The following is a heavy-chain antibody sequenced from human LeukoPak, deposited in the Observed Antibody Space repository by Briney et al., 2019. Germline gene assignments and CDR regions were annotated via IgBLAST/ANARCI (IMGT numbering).Heavy chain of an antibody. D-gene: IGHD3-3*01. CDR2: INPNSGGT. Sequence: GASVKVSCXASGYTFTGYYMHWVRQAPGQGLGWMGRINPNSGGTNYAQKFQGRVTMTRDTSISTAYMELSRLRSDDTAVYYCAWDKGDDFWSGYSYSFDYWGQGTLVTVSS. CDR3: AWDKGDDFWSGYSYSFDY. CDR1: GYTFTGYY. V-gene: IGHV1-2*06. J-gene: IGHJ4*02.